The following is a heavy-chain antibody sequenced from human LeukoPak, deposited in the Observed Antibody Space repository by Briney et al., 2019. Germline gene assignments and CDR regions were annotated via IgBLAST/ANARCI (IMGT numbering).Heavy chain of an antibody. CDR1: GGSISSYY. Sequence: SETLSLTCTVSGGSISSYYWSWIRQPPGKGLEWIGYIYCSGSTNYNPSLKSRVTISVDTSKNQFSLKLSSVTAADTAVYYCAREISPADSSSAFDYWGQGTLVTVSS. J-gene: IGHJ4*02. CDR3: AREISPADSSSAFDY. V-gene: IGHV4-59*12. D-gene: IGHD6-6*01. CDR2: IYCSGST.